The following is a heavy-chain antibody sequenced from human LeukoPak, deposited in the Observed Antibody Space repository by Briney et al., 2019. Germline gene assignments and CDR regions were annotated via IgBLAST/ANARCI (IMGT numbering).Heavy chain of an antibody. V-gene: IGHV1-69*05. J-gene: IGHJ4*02. CDR1: GGTFSSYA. CDR3: ARGGPRKSGYGSY. CDR2: IIPIFGTA. D-gene: IGHD5-12*01. Sequence: ASVKVSCKASGGTFSSYAISWVRQAPGQGLEWMGGIIPIFGTANYAQKFQGRVTITTDESTSTAYMELSSLRSEDTAVYYCARGGPRKSGYGSYWGQGTLVTVSS.